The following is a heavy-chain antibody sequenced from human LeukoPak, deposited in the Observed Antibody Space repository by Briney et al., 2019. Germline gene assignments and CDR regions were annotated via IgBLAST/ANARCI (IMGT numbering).Heavy chain of an antibody. Sequence: ASVKVSCKVSGYTLTELSMHWVRQAPGKGLEWMGGFDPEDGETIYAQKFQGRVTMTRDTSISTAYMEVSRLRYDDTAVYYCARPLRVTMIRGAAFRASSDFDPWGQGTLVTVSS. V-gene: IGHV1-24*01. CDR1: GYTLTELS. D-gene: IGHD3-10*01. CDR2: FDPEDGET. CDR3: ARPLRVTMIRGAAFRASSDFDP. J-gene: IGHJ5*02.